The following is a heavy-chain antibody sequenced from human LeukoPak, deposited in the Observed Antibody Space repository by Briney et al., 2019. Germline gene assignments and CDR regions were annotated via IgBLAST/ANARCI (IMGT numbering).Heavy chain of an antibody. CDR1: GFTFSSYA. J-gene: IGHJ3*02. D-gene: IGHD3-22*01. CDR3: ARPTYYYDSRGAFDI. CDR2: ISYDGSNK. V-gene: IGHV3-30-3*01. Sequence: GGSLRLSCAASGFTFSSYAMHWVRQAPGKGLEWVAVISYDGSNKYYADSAKGRFTISRDNSKNTLYLQMNSLRAEDTAVYYCARPTYYYDSRGAFDIWGQGTMVTVSS.